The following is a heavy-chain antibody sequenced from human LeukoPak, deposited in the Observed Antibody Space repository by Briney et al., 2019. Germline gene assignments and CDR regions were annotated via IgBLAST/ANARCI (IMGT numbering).Heavy chain of an antibody. V-gene: IGHV4-4*07. CDR2: IYTSGST. CDR1: GGSISSYS. Sequence: SETLSLTCTVSGGSISSYSWSWIRQPAGKGLEWIGRIYTSGSTKYNPSLKSRVTMSVDTSKNQFSLKLTPVTAADTAIYYCARWSSGDYYYVDYWGQGTLVTVSS. J-gene: IGHJ4*02. CDR3: ARWSSGDYYYVDY. D-gene: IGHD3-22*01.